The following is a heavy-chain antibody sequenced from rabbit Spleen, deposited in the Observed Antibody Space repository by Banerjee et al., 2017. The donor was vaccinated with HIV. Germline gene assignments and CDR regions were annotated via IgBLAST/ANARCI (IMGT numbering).Heavy chain of an antibody. CDR2: IDIGSSGFT. Sequence: QEQLEESGGGLVKPGGTLTLTCIASGVSFSGDSYMCWVRQAPGKGLEWIACIDIGSSGFTYFASWAKGRFTISKTSSTTVTLQMTSLTAADTATYFCARGDASDTGYGLWGQGTLVTVS. J-gene: IGHJ4*01. CDR1: GVSFSGDSY. CDR3: ARGDASDTGYGL. V-gene: IGHV1S45*01. D-gene: IGHD1-1*01.